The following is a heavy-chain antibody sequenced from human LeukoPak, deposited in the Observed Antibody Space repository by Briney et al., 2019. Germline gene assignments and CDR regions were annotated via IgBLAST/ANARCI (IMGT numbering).Heavy chain of an antibody. CDR2: MNPNSGNT. Sequence: ASVKVSCKASGYTFTSYDINWVRQATGQGLEWMGWMNPNSGNTGYAQKFQGRVTITADKSTSTAYMELSSLRSEDTAVYYCARGIDGDYWGQGTLVTVSS. CDR1: GYTFTSYD. D-gene: IGHD5-24*01. CDR3: ARGIDGDY. J-gene: IGHJ4*02. V-gene: IGHV1-8*01.